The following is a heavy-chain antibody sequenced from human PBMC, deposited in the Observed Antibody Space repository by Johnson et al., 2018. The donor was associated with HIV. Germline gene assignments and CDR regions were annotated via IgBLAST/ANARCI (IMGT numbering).Heavy chain of an antibody. CDR2: IWYDGSNK. CDR1: GFTFSNYA. V-gene: IGHV3-33*08. J-gene: IGHJ3*01. CDR3: ASLSDDAFDF. Sequence: QVQLVESGGGVVQPGRSLRLSCAASGFTFSNYAVHWVRQAPGKGLEWVAVIWYDGSNKYYADSVKGRFTISRDNSENTLYLQMNSLKAEDTAVYYCASLSDDAFDFWGQGTMVIVSS.